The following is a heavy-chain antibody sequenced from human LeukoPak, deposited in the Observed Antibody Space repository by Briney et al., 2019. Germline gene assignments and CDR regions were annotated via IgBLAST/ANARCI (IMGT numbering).Heavy chain of an antibody. Sequence: GGSLRLSCAASGLTFSNAWMSWVRQAPGKGLEWVGRIKSKTDGGTTDYAAPVKGRFTISRGDSKNTLYLQMNSLKTEDTAVYYCTTRLLIAFGGVIASTFDYWGQGTLVTVSS. J-gene: IGHJ4*02. CDR2: IKSKTDGGTT. CDR1: GLTFSNAW. D-gene: IGHD3-16*02. V-gene: IGHV3-15*01. CDR3: TTRLLIAFGGVIASTFDY.